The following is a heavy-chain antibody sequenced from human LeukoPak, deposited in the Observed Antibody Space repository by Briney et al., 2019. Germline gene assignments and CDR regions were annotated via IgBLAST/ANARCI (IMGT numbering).Heavy chain of an antibody. CDR3: ASRYCTSTNCYDFDI. V-gene: IGHV3-21*01. J-gene: IGHJ3*02. CDR2: ISSDSNYI. D-gene: IGHD2-2*01. Sequence: GGSLRLSCAASGFTFSSYSMNWVRQAPGKGLEWVSFISSDSNYIFYADSVQGRFIISRDNAENSIFMQMNSLRAEDTAVYYCASRYCTSTNCYDFDIWGQGTMVTVSS. CDR1: GFTFSSYS.